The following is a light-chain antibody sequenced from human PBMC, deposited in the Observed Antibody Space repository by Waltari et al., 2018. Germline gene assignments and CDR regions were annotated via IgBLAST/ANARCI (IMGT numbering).Light chain of an antibody. CDR2: ITD. J-gene: IGLJ2*01. Sequence: QSVLTQLPSASGTPGQRVSISCSGSRSNMGRNTVNWYQQLPGTAPKLLIFITDQRPSGVPDRFSGSKSGTSASLAISGLQSEDEAEYHCAVWDDSLNGPLFGGGTKLTVL. V-gene: IGLV1-44*01. CDR3: AVWDDSLNGPL. CDR1: RSNMGRNT.